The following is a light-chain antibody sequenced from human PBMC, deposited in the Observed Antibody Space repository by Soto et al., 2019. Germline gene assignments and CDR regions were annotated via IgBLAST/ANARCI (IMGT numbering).Light chain of an antibody. V-gene: IGKV4-1*01. CDR1: QSVLYSSNNKNY. J-gene: IGKJ2*01. CDR3: QQYYSTPPYT. Sequence: DIVMTQSPDSLAVSLGERATINCKSSQSVLYSSNNKNYLAWYQQKPGQPPKLLIYWASTRESGVPDRFGGSGSGRDLTLTISSLQAEDVAVYCCQQYYSTPPYTFGQGTKLEIK. CDR2: WAS.